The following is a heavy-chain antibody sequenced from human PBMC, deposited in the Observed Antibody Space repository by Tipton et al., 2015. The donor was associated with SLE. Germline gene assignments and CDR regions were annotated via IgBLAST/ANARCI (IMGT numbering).Heavy chain of an antibody. CDR3: ARLTWSNGPFEY. CDR1: GGSISSSSYY. V-gene: IGHV4-39*01. D-gene: IGHD1-26*01. CDR2: IYYSGST. Sequence: TLSLTCTVSGGSISSSSYYWGWIRQPPGKGLEWIGSIYYSGSTYYNPSLKSRVTISVDTSKNHFSLQLISATAADTALYYCARLTWSNGPFEYWGQGTLVTVSS. J-gene: IGHJ4*02.